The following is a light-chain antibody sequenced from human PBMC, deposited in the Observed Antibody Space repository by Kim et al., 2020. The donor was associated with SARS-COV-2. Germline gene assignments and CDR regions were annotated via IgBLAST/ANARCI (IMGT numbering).Light chain of an antibody. CDR1: QIISTW. Sequence: SASVGDRVAITCRASQIISTWLAWYQQKPGKAPKLLIYEASNLESGVPSRFSGSGSGTEFTLTINSLQPDDFAAYYCQQYITYGYTFGQGTKLEI. CDR3: QQYITYGYT. J-gene: IGKJ2*01. CDR2: EAS. V-gene: IGKV1-5*03.